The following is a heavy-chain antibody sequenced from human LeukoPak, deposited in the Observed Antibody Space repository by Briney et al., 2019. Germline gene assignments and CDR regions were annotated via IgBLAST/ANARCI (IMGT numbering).Heavy chain of an antibody. CDR1: GYTFSRYW. V-gene: IGHV3-74*01. D-gene: IGHD2-21*02. Sequence: PGGSLRLSCAASGYTFSRYWMHWVPHGPGKGLVWVSRINEDGSSTSYAKSVRGRFTISRDNAKNTLYLQMNSLRAEDAAVYYCTTDTFGARDSGGQGTLVTVSA. CDR2: INEDGSST. J-gene: IGHJ4*02. CDR3: TTDTFGARDS.